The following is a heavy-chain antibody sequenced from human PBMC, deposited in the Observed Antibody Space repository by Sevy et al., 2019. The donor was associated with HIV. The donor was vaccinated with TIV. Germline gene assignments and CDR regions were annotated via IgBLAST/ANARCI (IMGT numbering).Heavy chain of an antibody. CDR3: ARESTMIRGVPAYNWFDP. J-gene: IGHJ5*02. V-gene: IGHV3-30-3*01. D-gene: IGHD3-10*01. CDR2: ISYDGSNK. CDR1: GFTFGSYA. Sequence: GGSLRLSCAVSGFTFGSYAMHWVRQAPGKGLEWVAVISYDGSNKYYADSVKGRFTISRDNSKNTLYLQMNSLRAEDTAVYYCARESTMIRGVPAYNWFDPWGQGTLVTVSS.